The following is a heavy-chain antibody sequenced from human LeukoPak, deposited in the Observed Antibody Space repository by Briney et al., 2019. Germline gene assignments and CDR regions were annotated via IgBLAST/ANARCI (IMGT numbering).Heavy chain of an antibody. Sequence: ASVKVSCKASGYTFTSYAISWVRQAPGQGLEWMGWISAYNGNTSYAQKFQGRVTMTTDTSTSTAYMELRSLRSDDTAVYYCARDGSRWELLPRNWFDPWGQRTLVTVSS. CDR3: ARDGSRWELLPRNWFDP. CDR1: GYTFTSYA. CDR2: ISAYNGNT. J-gene: IGHJ5*02. V-gene: IGHV1-18*01. D-gene: IGHD1-26*01.